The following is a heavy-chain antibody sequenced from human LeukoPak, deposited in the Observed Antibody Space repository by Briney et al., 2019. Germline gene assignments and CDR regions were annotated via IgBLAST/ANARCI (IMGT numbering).Heavy chain of an antibody. D-gene: IGHD4/OR15-4a*01. CDR3: TSGADFDY. Sequence: ASVKVSCSAPGYSFTGYYLHWVRQAPGQGLEWLGCINPNTDDTQYAQKFYDSVTMTSDTAFNTAYLELRSLTSGDTAVYFCTSGADFDYWGQGTQVTVSS. CDR2: INPNTDDT. J-gene: IGHJ4*02. CDR1: GYSFTGYY. V-gene: IGHV1-2*04.